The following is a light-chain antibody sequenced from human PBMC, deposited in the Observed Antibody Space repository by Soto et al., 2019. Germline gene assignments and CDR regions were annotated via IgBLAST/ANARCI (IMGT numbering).Light chain of an antibody. CDR2: DAS. CDR3: QQLSHWPFT. J-gene: IGKJ3*01. Sequence: EIVLKQSPATLSLSPGERATLSCRASQSVGSYLAWYQQKPGQAPRLLIYDASKRATGIPARFSGSGSETDFTTTISSLEPEDFALYYCQQLSHWPFTFGPGTKVDIK. CDR1: QSVGSY. V-gene: IGKV3-11*01.